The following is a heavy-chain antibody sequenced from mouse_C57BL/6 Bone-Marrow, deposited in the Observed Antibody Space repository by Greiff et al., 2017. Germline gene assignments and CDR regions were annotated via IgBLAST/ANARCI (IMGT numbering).Heavy chain of an antibody. CDR2: INPSSGYT. V-gene: IGHV1-4*01. Sequence: QVHVKQSGAELARPGASVKMSCKASGYTFTSYTMHWVNQRPGQGLEWIGYINPSSGYTKYNQKFKDKATLTADKSSSTAYMQLSSLTSEDSAVYYCARTKSRTFAYWGQGTLVTVSA. D-gene: IGHD1-1*01. CDR1: GYTFTSYT. CDR3: ARTKSRTFAY. J-gene: IGHJ3*01.